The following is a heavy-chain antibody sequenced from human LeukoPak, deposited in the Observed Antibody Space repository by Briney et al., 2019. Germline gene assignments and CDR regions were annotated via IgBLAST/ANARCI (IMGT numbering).Heavy chain of an antibody. Sequence: GGSLRLSCAASGFTFSSYAMHWVRQAPGKGLEWVAVISYDGSNKYYADSVKGRFTISRDNSKNTLYLQMNSLRAEDTAVYYCARDTGARIAARPGPFDYWGQGTLVTVSS. J-gene: IGHJ4*02. CDR2: ISYDGSNK. CDR1: GFTFSSYA. V-gene: IGHV3-30*04. CDR3: ARDTGARIAARPGPFDY. D-gene: IGHD6-6*01.